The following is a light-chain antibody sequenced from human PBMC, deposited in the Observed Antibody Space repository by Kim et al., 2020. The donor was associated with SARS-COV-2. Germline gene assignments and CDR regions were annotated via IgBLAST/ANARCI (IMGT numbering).Light chain of an antibody. CDR1: SSDVRSSNL. J-gene: IGLJ1*01. V-gene: IGLV2-23*02. CDR2: EVS. CDR3: CSYAGSSTYV. Sequence: GQTITIYCTGTSSDVRSSNLVSWYQQHPGRAPKLMIYEVSKRPSGVSNRFSGSKSGNAASLTIYGLQAEDEADYYCCSYAGSSTYVFGTGTKVTVL.